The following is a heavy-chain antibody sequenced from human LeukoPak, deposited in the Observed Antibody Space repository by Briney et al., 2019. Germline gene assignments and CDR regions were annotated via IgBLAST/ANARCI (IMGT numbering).Heavy chain of an antibody. CDR1: GGSISSYY. D-gene: IGHD5-24*01. J-gene: IGHJ4*02. CDR3: ARARDGYNLRSFDY. Sequence: SETLSLTCTVSGGSISSYYWSWIRQPPGKGLEWIGYIYYSGSTNYNPSLKSRVTISVDTSKNQFSLKLSSVTAADTAVYYCARARDGYNLRSFDYWGQGTLVPVSS. V-gene: IGHV4-59*01. CDR2: IYYSGST.